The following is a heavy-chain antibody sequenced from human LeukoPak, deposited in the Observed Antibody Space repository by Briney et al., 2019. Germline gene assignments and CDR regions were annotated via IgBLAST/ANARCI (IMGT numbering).Heavy chain of an antibody. CDR3: VRDQGGAVSY. D-gene: IGHD3-16*01. CDR2: ISSLSGTI. J-gene: IGHJ4*02. V-gene: IGHV3-48*01. Sequence: PGGSLRLSCAASDFTFSNYAMNWVRQAPGKGLEWVSYISSLSGTIYYADSVKGRFIISRDNAQNSLFLQMNSLRAEDTAVYYCVRDQGGAVSYWGQGTLVTVSS. CDR1: DFTFSNYA.